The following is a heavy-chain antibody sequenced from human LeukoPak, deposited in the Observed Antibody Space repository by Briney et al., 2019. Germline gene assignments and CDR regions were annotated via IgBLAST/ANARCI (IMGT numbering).Heavy chain of an antibody. J-gene: IGHJ4*02. CDR3: ARDLGYSYGKGEFDY. CDR2: ISAYNGNT. CDR1: GYTFTSYG. V-gene: IGHV1-18*01. D-gene: IGHD5-18*01. Sequence: ASVKVSCKASGYTFTSYGVSWVRQAPGQGLEWMGWISAYNGNTNYAQKLQGRVTMTTDTSTSTAYMELRSLRSDDTAVYYCARDLGYSYGKGEFDYWGQGTLVTVSS.